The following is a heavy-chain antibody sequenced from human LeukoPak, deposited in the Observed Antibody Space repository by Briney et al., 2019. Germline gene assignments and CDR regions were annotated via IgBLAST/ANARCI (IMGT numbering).Heavy chain of an antibody. CDR3: ARETPRRGETRDGYR. Sequence: GESLRLSCAASGFIFKKYWMNWVRQVPGKGLECLANVKEDGSETYYADSVKGRFTISRDNPKNLLFLQINSLRVEDTAVYYCARETPRRGETRDGYRWGQGTVVTVSS. D-gene: IGHD5-24*01. CDR2: VKEDGSET. CDR1: GFIFKKYW. J-gene: IGHJ4*02. V-gene: IGHV3-7*01.